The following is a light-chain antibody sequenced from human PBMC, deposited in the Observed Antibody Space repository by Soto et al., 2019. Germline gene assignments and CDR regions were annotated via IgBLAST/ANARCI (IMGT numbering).Light chain of an antibody. V-gene: IGKV4-1*01. J-gene: IGKJ2*01. CDR1: QSVLYSSNNKNY. CDR3: QQYYSTPYT. Sequence: DIVMTQSPDSLAVSLGERATINCKSSQSVLYSSNNKNYLAWYQQKPGQPPKLLIYWASTRESGVPDRFSGGGSGTDFTLTISSLQAEDVAVCYCQQYYSTPYTFGQGTKLEIK. CDR2: WAS.